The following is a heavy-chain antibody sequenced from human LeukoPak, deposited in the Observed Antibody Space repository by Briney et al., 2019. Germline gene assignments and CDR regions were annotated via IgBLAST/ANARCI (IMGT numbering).Heavy chain of an antibody. CDR3: ARNSSSSVYYYYYMDV. D-gene: IGHD6-6*01. CDR1: GFTFSSYA. V-gene: IGHV3-20*04. Sequence: GGSLRLSCAASGFTFSSYAMSWVRQAPGKGLEWVSGINWNGGSTGYADSVKGRFTISRDNAKNSLYLQMNSLRAEDTALYYCARNSSSSVYYYYYMDVWGKGTTVTVSS. CDR2: INWNGGST. J-gene: IGHJ6*03.